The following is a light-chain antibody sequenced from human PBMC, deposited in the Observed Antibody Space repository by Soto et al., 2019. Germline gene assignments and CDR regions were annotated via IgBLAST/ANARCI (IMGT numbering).Light chain of an antibody. CDR3: CSHERRFW. CDR2: DVT. V-gene: IGLV2-11*01. J-gene: IGLJ1*01. Sequence: SALTQPRSVSGPPGQSVTISCTGTSSDVGVSRSVSWYQQHPGKAPKLIISDVTKRPSGVPYRFSGSKSGNTASLTISGLQAADEAVYYCCSHERRFWFGTGPKVTV. CDR1: SSDVGVSRS.